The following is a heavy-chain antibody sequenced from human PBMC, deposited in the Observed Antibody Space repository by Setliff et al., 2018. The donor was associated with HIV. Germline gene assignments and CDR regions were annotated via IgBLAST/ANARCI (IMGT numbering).Heavy chain of an antibody. V-gene: IGHV1-69*10. Sequence: RASVKVSCKASGFTFNHYALSWVRQAPGQRPEWMGGTIPMSDIPNYAQNFQGRVTITADHSTTTTYMELSSLSSEDTAVYYCVRVGPWYYGRSGYLASWDYWGQGTQVTV. D-gene: IGHD3-22*01. CDR3: VRVGPWYYGRSGYLASWDY. J-gene: IGHJ4*02. CDR2: TIPMSDIP. CDR1: GFTFNHYA.